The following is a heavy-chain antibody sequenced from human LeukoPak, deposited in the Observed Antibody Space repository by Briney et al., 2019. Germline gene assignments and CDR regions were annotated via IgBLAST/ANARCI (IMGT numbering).Heavy chain of an antibody. CDR3: ASRDGPQGAFDY. CDR1: GYNFNSYY. J-gene: IGHJ4*02. CDR2: INPSGGGT. V-gene: IGHV1-2*02. D-gene: IGHD5-24*01. Sequence: ASVKVSCKASGYNFNSYYMHWVRQAPGQGLEWMGIINPSGGGTNYAQKFQGRVTMTRDTSISTAYMELSRLTSDDTAVYYCASRDGPQGAFDYWGQGTLVTVSS.